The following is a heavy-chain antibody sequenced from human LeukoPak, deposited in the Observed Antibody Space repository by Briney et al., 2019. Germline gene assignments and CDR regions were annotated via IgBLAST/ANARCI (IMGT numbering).Heavy chain of an antibody. V-gene: IGHV4-61*08. D-gene: IGHD5-24*01. CDR1: GGSISDAAYY. Sequence: SSETLSLTCTVSGGSISDAAYYRSWIRQPPGKGLEWIGYIYYSGSTNYNPSLKSRVTISVDTSKNQFSLKLSSVTAADTAVYYCAREKWGDGYNSFDYWGQGTLVTVSS. J-gene: IGHJ4*02. CDR3: AREKWGDGYNSFDY. CDR2: IYYSGST.